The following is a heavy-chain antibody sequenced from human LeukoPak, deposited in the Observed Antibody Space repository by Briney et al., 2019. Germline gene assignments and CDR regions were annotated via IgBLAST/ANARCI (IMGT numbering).Heavy chain of an antibody. Sequence: GGSPRLSCAASGFTFGTYWMHWVRQAPGKGLVWVARSNSDGSATIYADSVKGRFVISRDNSKNTLYLQMSSLRVEDTAMYYCAREWRGFEDYWGQGTLVTVSS. J-gene: IGHJ4*02. D-gene: IGHD3-9*01. V-gene: IGHV3-74*01. CDR2: SNSDGSAT. CDR1: GFTFGTYW. CDR3: AREWRGFEDY.